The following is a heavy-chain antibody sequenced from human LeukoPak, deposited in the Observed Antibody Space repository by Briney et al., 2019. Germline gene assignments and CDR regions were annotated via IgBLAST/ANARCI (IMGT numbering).Heavy chain of an antibody. Sequence: GGSLRLSCAASGFTFGVYYMSWIRQAPGKGLEWISYISSSGNIIYYADSVKGRFTISRDNAKNSLYLQMNSLRAEDTAVYYCAKDSSRSVWGSYGDYWGQGTLVTVSS. CDR2: ISSSGNII. CDR3: AKDSSRSVWGSYGDY. D-gene: IGHD3-16*01. CDR1: GFTFGVYY. J-gene: IGHJ4*02. V-gene: IGHV3-11*01.